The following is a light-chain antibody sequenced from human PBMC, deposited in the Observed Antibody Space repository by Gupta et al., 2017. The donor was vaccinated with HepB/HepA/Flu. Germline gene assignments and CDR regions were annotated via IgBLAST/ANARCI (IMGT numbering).Light chain of an antibody. CDR2: ANN. Sequence: QSVLPQPPSVSGAPGPRVHLSCTGSSSNIGAAYDVHWYHQVPGTAPKLLIYANNNRPSGVSDRFSGSKAGTSASLAITVLQAEDEAVYDCQSYDTSLTSFVFGGGTKLTVL. J-gene: IGLJ3*02. V-gene: IGLV1-40*01. CDR1: SSNIGAAYD. CDR3: QSYDTSLTSFV.